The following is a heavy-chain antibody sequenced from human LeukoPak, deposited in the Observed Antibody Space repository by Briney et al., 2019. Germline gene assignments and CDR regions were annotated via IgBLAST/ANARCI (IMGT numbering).Heavy chain of an antibody. CDR1: GFTFSSYS. J-gene: IGHJ4*02. CDR3: ARDPTHYLRYGYFDY. V-gene: IGHV3-48*04. Sequence: GGSLRLSCAASGFTFSSYSMNWVRQAPGKGLEWVSYISSSSSTIYYADSVRGRFIISRDNAKNSFFLQMSNLRAEDTAVYYCARDPTHYLRYGYFDYWGQGILVTVSS. D-gene: IGHD3-9*01. CDR2: ISSSSSTI.